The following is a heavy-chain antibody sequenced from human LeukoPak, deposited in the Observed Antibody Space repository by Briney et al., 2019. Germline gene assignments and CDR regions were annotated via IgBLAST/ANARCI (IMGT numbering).Heavy chain of an antibody. CDR1: GGSFSGYY. Sequence: SETLSLTCAVYGGSFSGYYWGWIRQPPGKGLEWIGSIHSSGSTYYNLSLKSRVTISVDTSKNQFSLKVNSVTAADTATYYCARPRASRTYPNDAFDIWGQGTMVTVSS. CDR2: IHSSGST. D-gene: IGHD2-2*01. J-gene: IGHJ3*02. V-gene: IGHV4-34*01. CDR3: ARPRASRTYPNDAFDI.